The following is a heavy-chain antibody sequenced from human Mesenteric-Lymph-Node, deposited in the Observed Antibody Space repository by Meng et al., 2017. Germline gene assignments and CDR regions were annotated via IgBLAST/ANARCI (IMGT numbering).Heavy chain of an antibody. CDR2: IYASGST. J-gene: IGHJ4*02. Sequence: QVQLQESGPGLVKPSQTLSLTCTVSGVSISRGGYYWSWIRQPPGKGLEWIGNIYASGSTYYNPSLQSRVTISVDTSKNQFSLNLYSVTAADTAVYYCSREEVYWGQGTLVTVSS. CDR1: GVSISRGGYY. CDR3: SREEVY. V-gene: IGHV4-30-4*01.